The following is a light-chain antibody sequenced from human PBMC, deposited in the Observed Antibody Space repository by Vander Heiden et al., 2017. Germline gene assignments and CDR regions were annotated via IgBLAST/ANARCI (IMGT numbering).Light chain of an antibody. CDR3: SSFTSTRTYV. Sequence: QSALTQPASVSGSPGQSIAISCTGTSSDVGRFNYVSWYQQHPGKAPKLMIFDVNNRPSGVSDRFSGSKSGNTASLTISGLQAEDEADYYGSSFTSTRTYVFGTGTKVTVL. CDR1: SSDVGRFNY. CDR2: DVN. V-gene: IGLV2-14*03. J-gene: IGLJ1*01.